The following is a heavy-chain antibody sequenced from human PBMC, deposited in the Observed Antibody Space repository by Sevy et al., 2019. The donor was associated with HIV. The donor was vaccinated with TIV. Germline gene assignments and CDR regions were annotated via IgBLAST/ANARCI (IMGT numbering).Heavy chain of an antibody. CDR2: ISGTSGTI. Sequence: GGSLRLSCAASGFSFSQYIMNWVRQAPGKGLEWLSYISGTSGTIYYAASVKGRFTISRDNAKNSVYLQMNSLRDEDTAVYYCARVVLYYDANYCDYWGQGALVTVSS. CDR1: GFSFSQYI. V-gene: IGHV3-48*02. CDR3: ARVVLYYDANYCDY. J-gene: IGHJ4*02. D-gene: IGHD3-22*01.